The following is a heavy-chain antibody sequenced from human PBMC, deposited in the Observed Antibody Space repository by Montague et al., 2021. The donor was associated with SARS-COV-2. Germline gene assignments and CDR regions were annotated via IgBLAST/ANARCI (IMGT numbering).Heavy chain of an antibody. J-gene: IGHJ6*02. CDR2: MYYSGST. D-gene: IGHD3-10*01. CDR1: GGSISSSNYY. CDR3: SRDDIVLQGVTKGMDV. Sequence: SETLSLTCTVSGGSISSSNYYWGWIRQPPGKGLEWIGNMYYSGSTYYNPSLKSRVTITIDTSKNHFSLKLSAVTAAATAGYYCSRDDIVLQGVTKGMDVWGQGTTVTVSS. V-gene: IGHV4-39*07.